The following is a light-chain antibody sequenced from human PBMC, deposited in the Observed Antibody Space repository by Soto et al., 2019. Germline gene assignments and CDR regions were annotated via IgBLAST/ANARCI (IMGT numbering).Light chain of an antibody. CDR1: SSNIGAVYD. V-gene: IGLV1-40*01. J-gene: IGLJ3*02. CDR2: GNS. Sequence: QSVLTQPPSVSGAPGQRVTISCTGSSSNIGAVYDVHWYQQLPGTAPKLLIYGNSNRPSGVPDRFSGSKSGTSASLAITGLQAEDEADYYCQSYDISLSGWVFGGGTKLPVL. CDR3: QSYDISLSGWV.